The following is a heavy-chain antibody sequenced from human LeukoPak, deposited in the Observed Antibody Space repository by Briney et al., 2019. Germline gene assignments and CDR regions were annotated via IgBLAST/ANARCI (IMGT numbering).Heavy chain of an antibody. CDR3: AGGEGYYYGSGSYYLYGMDV. CDR1: GGTFSSYA. CDR2: IIPIFGTA. V-gene: IGHV1-69*13. Sequence: ASVKVSCKASGGTFSSYAISWVRQAPGQGLEWMGGIIPIFGTANYAQKFQGRVTITADESTSTAYMELSSLRSEDTAVYYCAGGEGYYYGSGSYYLYGMDVWGQGTTVIVSS. J-gene: IGHJ6*02. D-gene: IGHD3-10*01.